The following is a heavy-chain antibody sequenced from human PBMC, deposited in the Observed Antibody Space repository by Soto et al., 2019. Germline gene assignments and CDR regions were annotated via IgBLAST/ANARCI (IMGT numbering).Heavy chain of an antibody. J-gene: IGHJ6*02. CDR3: ARDTVLRFLEWLFPRDYYYGMDV. V-gene: IGHV1-69*13. CDR1: GCTFSIYA. D-gene: IGHD3-3*01. Sequence: SVKVSCKASGCTFSIYAISWVRQAPGQGLEWMGGIIPIFGTANYAQKFQGRVTITADESTSTAYMELSSLRSEDTAVYYCARDTVLRFLEWLFPRDYYYGMDVWGQGTTVTVSS. CDR2: IIPIFGTA.